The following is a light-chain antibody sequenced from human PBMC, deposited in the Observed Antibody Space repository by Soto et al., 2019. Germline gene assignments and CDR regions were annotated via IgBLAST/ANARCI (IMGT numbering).Light chain of an antibody. Sequence: QSALTQPASVSGSPGQSITISCTGTSSDVGSYKYVSWYQQHPGKAPKLMIYEVTYRPSGVSNRFSGSKSGNTASLTISGLQAEDEDDSYSRSYKSSSNYVFRPGNKVPXL. J-gene: IGLJ1*01. CDR1: SSDVGSYKY. CDR3: RSYKSSSNYV. V-gene: IGLV2-14*01. CDR2: EVT.